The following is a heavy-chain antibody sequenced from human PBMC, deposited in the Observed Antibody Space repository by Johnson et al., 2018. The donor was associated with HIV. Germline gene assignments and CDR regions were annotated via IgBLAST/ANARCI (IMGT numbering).Heavy chain of an antibody. Sequence: QVQLVESGGGAVQPGRSPRLSCIVSGFTFTSSAMHWVRQAPGKGLEWVAVISYDGSNKYYADSVKGRFTISRDNSKNTLYLQMNSLRAEDTAVYYCARSTMIEDAFDIWGQGTMVTVSS. V-gene: IGHV3-30-3*01. CDR1: GFTFTSSA. J-gene: IGHJ3*02. CDR3: ARSTMIEDAFDI. CDR2: ISYDGSNK. D-gene: IGHD3-22*01.